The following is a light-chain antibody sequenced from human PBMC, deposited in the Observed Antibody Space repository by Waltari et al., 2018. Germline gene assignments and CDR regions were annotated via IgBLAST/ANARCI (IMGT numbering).Light chain of an antibody. CDR1: DIGRKS. V-gene: IGLV3-21*04. CDR2: YDS. CDR3: QVWDSASDHPAVV. J-gene: IGLJ2*01. Sequence: SYVVSQPPSVSVAPGTTAKITFGGKDIGRKSLHRYRPKPGRPPVLVTRYDSDPPAGIPERFSGSKSGNTATLTISRVEGGDEADYYCQVWDSASDHPAVVFGGGTKVTVL.